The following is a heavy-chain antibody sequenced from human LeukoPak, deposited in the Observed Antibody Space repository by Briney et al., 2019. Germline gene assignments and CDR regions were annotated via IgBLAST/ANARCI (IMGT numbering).Heavy chain of an antibody. V-gene: IGHV1-2*02. CDR3: ARVRYRLAETYIDY. Sequence: ASVKVSCKASGYTFTRYYIHWVRQAPGQGLEWMGWINPNSGGTNYAPKFQGRVTMTRDTSISTAYMELSRLRSDDTAVYYCARVRYRLAETYIDYWGQGTLVTVSS. D-gene: IGHD3-16*01. CDR2: INPNSGGT. CDR1: GYTFTRYY. J-gene: IGHJ4*02.